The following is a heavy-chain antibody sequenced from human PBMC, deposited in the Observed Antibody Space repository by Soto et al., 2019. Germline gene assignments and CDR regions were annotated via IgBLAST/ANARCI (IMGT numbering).Heavy chain of an antibody. CDR3: AKDIALVRGVIIDLDV. CDR1: GFTFSNYG. CDR2: ISYDGDNK. V-gene: IGHV3-30*18. D-gene: IGHD3-10*01. J-gene: IGHJ6*02. Sequence: QVQLVESGGGVVQPGRSLRLSCAASGFTFSNYGMHWVRQAPGRGLEWVAVISYDGDNKYYADSVKGRFTISRDNSKNTLYLRMNSLRAEDTAVYYCAKDIALVRGVIIDLDVWGQGTTVTVSS.